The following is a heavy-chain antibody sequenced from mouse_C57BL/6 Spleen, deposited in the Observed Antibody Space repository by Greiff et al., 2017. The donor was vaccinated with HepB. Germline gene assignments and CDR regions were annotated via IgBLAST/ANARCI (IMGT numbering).Heavy chain of an antibody. Sequence: EVQRVESGPGLVKPSQSLSLTCSVTGYSITSGYYWNWIRQFPGNKLEWMGYISYDGSNNYNPSLKNRISITRDTSKNQFFLKLNSVTTEDTATYYCARDPSTGPFDYWGQGTTLTVSS. J-gene: IGHJ2*01. CDR2: ISYDGSN. CDR1: GYSITSGYY. V-gene: IGHV3-6*01. CDR3: ARDPSTGPFDY. D-gene: IGHD4-1*01.